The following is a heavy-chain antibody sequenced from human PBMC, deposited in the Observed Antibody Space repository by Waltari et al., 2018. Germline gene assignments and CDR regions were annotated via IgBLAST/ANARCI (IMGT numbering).Heavy chain of an antibody. Sequence: QVQLQESGPGLVKPSETLSLTCTVSGGSISSYYWSWIRQPAGKGLEWIGRIYTSGSTNDNPSLKSRVTMSVDTSKNQFSLKLSSVTAADTAVYYCAREAIFGVVTPKDAFDIWGQGTMVTVSS. V-gene: IGHV4-4*07. CDR3: AREAIFGVVTPKDAFDI. D-gene: IGHD3-3*01. CDR2: IYTSGST. J-gene: IGHJ3*02. CDR1: GGSISSYY.